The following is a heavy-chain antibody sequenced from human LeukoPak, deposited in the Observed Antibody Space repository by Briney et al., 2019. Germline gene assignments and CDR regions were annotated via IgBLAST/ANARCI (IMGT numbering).Heavy chain of an antibody. J-gene: IGHJ6*02. D-gene: IGHD3-3*01. V-gene: IGHV1-46*01. CDR2: INPSGDST. CDR3: ARPTIFGVDYGMDV. CDR1: GYTFTKYH. Sequence: ASVKVSCKASGYTFTKYHMHWVRQAPGQGLEWMGIINPSGDSTVYAQKFQGRVTMTRDTSTSTVYMELSSLRSEDTAVYYCARPTIFGVDYGMDVWGQGTTVTVSS.